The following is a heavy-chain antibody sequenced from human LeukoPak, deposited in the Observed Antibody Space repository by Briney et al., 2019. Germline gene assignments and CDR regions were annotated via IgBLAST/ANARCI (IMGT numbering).Heavy chain of an antibody. V-gene: IGHV3-7*03. CDR3: ASAWALGYYYDMDV. CDR2: IKQDGSEK. J-gene: IGHJ6*04. CDR1: GFTFSSYW. D-gene: IGHD1-26*01. Sequence: GGSMRLSCAASGFTFSSYWMSWVRQAPGKGLEWVANIKQDGSEKYYVDSVKGRFTISRDNAKNSLYLQMNSLRAEDTAVYYCASAWALGYYYDMDVWGKGTTVTVSS.